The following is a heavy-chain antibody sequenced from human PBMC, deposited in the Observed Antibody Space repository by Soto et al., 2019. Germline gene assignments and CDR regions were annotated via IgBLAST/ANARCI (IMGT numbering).Heavy chain of an antibody. CDR3: AHVGYCISFSCSNWFDP. V-gene: IGHV4-59*01. Sequence: PSETLSLTCTVSGGSISSYYWNWIRQPPGKGLEWIGYFSYTGTTNYNPSLKSRVTISKDTSKNQVVLTMTNTDPVDTATYYCAHVGYCISFSCSNWFDPWGQGTLVTVSS. CDR1: GGSISSYY. J-gene: IGHJ5*02. CDR2: FSYTGTT. D-gene: IGHD2-2*01.